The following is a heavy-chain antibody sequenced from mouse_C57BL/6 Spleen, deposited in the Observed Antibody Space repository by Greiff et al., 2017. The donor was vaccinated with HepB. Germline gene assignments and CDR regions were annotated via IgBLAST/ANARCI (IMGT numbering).Heavy chain of an antibody. V-gene: IGHV1-18*01. CDR1: GYTFTDYN. D-gene: IGHD2-12*01. J-gene: IGHJ4*01. Sequence: EVKLQESGPELVKPGASVKIPCKASGYTFTDYNMDWVKQSHGKSLEWIGDINPNNGGTIYNQKFKGKATLTVDKSSSTAYMELRSLTSEDTAVYYCARLRRGYYAMDYWGQGTSVTVSS. CDR2: INPNNGGT. CDR3: ARLRRGYYAMDY.